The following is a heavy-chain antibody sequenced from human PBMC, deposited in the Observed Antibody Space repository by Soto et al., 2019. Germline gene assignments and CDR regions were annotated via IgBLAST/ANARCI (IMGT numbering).Heavy chain of an antibody. CDR1: GYSISSGYY. CDR2: IYHSGST. Sequence: SETLSLTCAVSGYSISSGYYWGCIRQPPGKGLEWIGTIYHSGSTFHNPSLKSRVTISVDTSKNQFSLRLRSVTAADTAVYYCAVGYCSSTTCSREYFQHWGQGTLVTVSS. D-gene: IGHD2-2*01. V-gene: IGHV4-38-2*01. CDR3: AVGYCSSTTCSREYFQH. J-gene: IGHJ1*01.